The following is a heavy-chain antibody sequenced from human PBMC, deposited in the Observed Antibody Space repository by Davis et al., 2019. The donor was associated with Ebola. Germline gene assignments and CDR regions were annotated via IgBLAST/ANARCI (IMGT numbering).Heavy chain of an antibody. CDR1: GFTFSSYF. D-gene: IGHD3-3*01. Sequence: GESLKISCATSGFTFSSYFMTWVRQAPGKGLEWVANMNQDGNEKNYVDSVKDRLTISRDNAKNSLYLQMNSLRAADTAVYYCTRYHFWSGSRYYYYGMDVWGQGTTVIVSS. V-gene: IGHV3-7*01. CDR2: MNQDGNEK. CDR3: TRYHFWSGSRYYYYGMDV. J-gene: IGHJ6*02.